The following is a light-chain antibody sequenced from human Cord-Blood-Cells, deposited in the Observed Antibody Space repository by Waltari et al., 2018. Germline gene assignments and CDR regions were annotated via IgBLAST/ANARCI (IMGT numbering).Light chain of an antibody. CDR2: GAS. J-gene: IGKJ1*01. CDR1: QSVSSSY. Sequence: EIVLTQSPGTLSLSPGARATLPCRASQSVSSSYLAWYQQKPGQAPRLLIYGASSRAPGIPDRFSGSGSGTDFTLTISRLEPQDFAVYYCQQYGSSPTWTFGQGTKVEIK. V-gene: IGKV3-20*01. CDR3: QQYGSSPTWT.